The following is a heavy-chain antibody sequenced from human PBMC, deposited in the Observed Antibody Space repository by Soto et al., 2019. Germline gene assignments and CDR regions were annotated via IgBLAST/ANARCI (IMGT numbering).Heavy chain of an antibody. V-gene: IGHV3-30*18. Sequence: QVQLVESGGGVVQPGRSLRLSCAAYGFAFSSYGMHWIRQAPGKGLEWVAVISYDGSNKYYADSVKGRFTISRDNSKNTLYLQMNSLRAEETAIYYCAKERMEQYQLLPFFDYWGQGTLVTVSS. CDR1: GFAFSSYG. D-gene: IGHD2-2*01. CDR2: ISYDGSNK. J-gene: IGHJ4*02. CDR3: AKERMEQYQLLPFFDY.